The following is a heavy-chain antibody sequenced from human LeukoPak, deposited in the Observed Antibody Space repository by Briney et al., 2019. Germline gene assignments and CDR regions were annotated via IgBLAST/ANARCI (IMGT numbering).Heavy chain of an antibody. D-gene: IGHD3-10*01. CDR2: LYSGSTT. Sequence: GGSLRLSCAASGFSVSTNYMNWVRQAPGKGLEWVSILYSGSTTYYTDSVKGRLTISRDNSRNTLYLHMTNLRAEDTAVYYCARVGDHYHWYLDLWGRGSLLTVSS. CDR1: GFSVSTNY. V-gene: IGHV3-53*01. CDR3: ARVGDHYHWYLDL. J-gene: IGHJ2*01.